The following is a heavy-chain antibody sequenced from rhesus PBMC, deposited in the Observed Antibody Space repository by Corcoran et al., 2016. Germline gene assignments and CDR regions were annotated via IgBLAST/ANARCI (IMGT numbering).Heavy chain of an antibody. D-gene: IGHD3-28*01. CDR2: IYGSGGST. V-gene: IGHV4-93*02. CDR3: ARRRYYDSGYYTLFDY. CDR1: GGPIRSSNW. J-gene: IGHJ4*01. Sequence: QVQLQESGPAVVKPSETLSLTCAVSGGPIRSSNWWSWIRQSPGKGLEWIGGIYGSGGSTEYNPSLKSRVTISIDTSKNQFSLKLSSVTAADTAVYYCARRRYYDSGYYTLFDYWGQGVLVTVSS.